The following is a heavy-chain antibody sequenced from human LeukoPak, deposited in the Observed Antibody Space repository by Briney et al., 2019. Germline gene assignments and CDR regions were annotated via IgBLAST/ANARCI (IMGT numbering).Heavy chain of an antibody. CDR1: GGSISSYY. D-gene: IGHD6-19*01. CDR2: IYYSGST. J-gene: IGHJ4*02. CDR3: ARRRGNTSGFQGYYFDY. V-gene: IGHV4-59*06. Sequence: PSETLSLTCTVSGGSISSYYWSWIRQLPGKGLEWIGYIYYSGSTYYNPSLKSRLTISVDTSKNQFSLKLSSVTAADTAVYYCARRRGNTSGFQGYYFDYWGQGTLVTVSS.